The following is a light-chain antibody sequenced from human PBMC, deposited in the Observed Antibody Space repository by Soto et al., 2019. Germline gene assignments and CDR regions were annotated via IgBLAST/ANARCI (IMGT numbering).Light chain of an antibody. CDR3: QQYDNLPPL. J-gene: IGKJ2*01. Sequence: DIQMTQSPSSLSASVGDRVTITCQASQDISNYLNWYQQKPGKAPKLLIYDASNLQTGVPSRFNGSGYGTDFHLTISSLQPEDIATYYFQQYDNLPPLFGQGTKLEIK. V-gene: IGKV1-33*01. CDR1: QDISNY. CDR2: DAS.